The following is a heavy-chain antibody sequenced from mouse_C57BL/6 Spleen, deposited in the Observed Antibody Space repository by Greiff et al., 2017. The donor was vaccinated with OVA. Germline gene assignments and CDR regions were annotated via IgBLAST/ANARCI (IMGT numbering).Heavy chain of an antibody. CDR2: IYPGSGST. D-gene: IGHD2-2*01. CDR3: ARSDGYDSWYFDV. J-gene: IGHJ1*03. CDR1: GYTFTSYW. V-gene: IGHV1-55*01. Sequence: QVQLQQSGAELVKPGASVKMSCKASGYTFTSYWITWVKQRPGQGLEWIGDIYPGSGSTNYNEKFKSKATLTVDTSSSTAYMQLSSLTSEDSAVYYCARSDGYDSWYFDVWGTGTTVTVSS.